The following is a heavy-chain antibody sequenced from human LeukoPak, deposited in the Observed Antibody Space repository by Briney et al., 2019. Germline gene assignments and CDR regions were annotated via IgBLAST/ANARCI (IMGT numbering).Heavy chain of an antibody. J-gene: IGHJ6*02. V-gene: IGHV1-58*01. CDR1: SFTFSNSA. D-gene: IGHD2-2*01. Sequence: SVKVSCKGSSFTFSNSAVQWVRQSRGQRLEWIGWIVVGSGDTNYAQRFQERVTITRDMSTNTAYMELSSLSSEDTAVYYCAAGYCTSISCYAAGVWGQGTTVIVSS. CDR2: IVVGSGDT. CDR3: AAGYCTSISCYAAGV.